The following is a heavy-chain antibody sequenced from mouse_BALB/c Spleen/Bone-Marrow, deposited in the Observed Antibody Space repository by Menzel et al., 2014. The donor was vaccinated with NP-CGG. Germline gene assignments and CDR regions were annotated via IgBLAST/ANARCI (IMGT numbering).Heavy chain of an antibody. CDR3: ARGTVVAYYYAMDY. D-gene: IGHD1-1*01. CDR1: GYTLTSYW. V-gene: IGHV1-7*01. CDR2: INPSTGYT. J-gene: IGHJ4*01. Sequence: QVQLQQSGAEPAKPGASVKMSCKASGYTLTSYWMHWVKQRPGQGLEWIGYINPSTGYTEYNQKFKDKATLTADKSSSTAYMQLSSLTSEDSAVYYCARGTVVAYYYAMDYWGQGTSVTVSS.